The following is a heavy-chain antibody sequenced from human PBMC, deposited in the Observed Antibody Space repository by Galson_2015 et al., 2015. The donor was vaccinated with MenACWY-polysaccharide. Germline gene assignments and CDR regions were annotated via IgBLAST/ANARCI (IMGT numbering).Heavy chain of an antibody. V-gene: IGHV3-30*02. Sequence: SLRLSCAASGFTFSTYGMRWVRQAPGKGLEWVAFIRYDGTNKYYADSVKGRFTVSRDNSKNTLYLQMNSLRAEDTAVYYCARVSSYCSSTSCRIYYYYGMDVWGQGTTVTVSS. CDR2: IRYDGTNK. CDR3: ARVSSYCSSTSCRIYYYYGMDV. J-gene: IGHJ6*02. D-gene: IGHD2-2*01. CDR1: GFTFSTYG.